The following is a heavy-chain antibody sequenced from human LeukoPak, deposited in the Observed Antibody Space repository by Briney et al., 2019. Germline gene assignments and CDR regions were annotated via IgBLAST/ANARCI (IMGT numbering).Heavy chain of an antibody. V-gene: IGHV1-46*01. D-gene: IGHD3-10*01. Sequence: ASVKVSCKAFGYTFTSNYMHWVRLAPGQGPEWMGVISPSGGSTTYAQKFQGRVTLTRDMSTSTDYLELSSLRSEDTAVYYCARVRVVRGVSLDYWGQGTLVTVSS. CDR3: ARVRVVRGVSLDY. J-gene: IGHJ4*02. CDR1: GYTFTSNY. CDR2: ISPSGGST.